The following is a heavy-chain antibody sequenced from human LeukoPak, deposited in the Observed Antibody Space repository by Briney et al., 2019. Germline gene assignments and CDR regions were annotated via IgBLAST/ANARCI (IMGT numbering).Heavy chain of an antibody. V-gene: IGHV3-7*03. CDR1: GFTFSIYW. D-gene: IGHD2-15*01. Sequence: GGSLRLSCAASGFTFSIYWMSWVRQAPGKGLEWVANIKQDGSEKYYVDSVKGRFTISRDNAKNSLYLQMNSLRAEDTAVYYCAREVYSHDYWGQGTLVTVSS. CDR2: IKQDGSEK. CDR3: AREVYSHDY. J-gene: IGHJ4*02.